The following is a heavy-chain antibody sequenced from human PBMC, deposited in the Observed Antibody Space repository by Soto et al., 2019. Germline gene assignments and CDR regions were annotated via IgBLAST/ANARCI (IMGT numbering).Heavy chain of an antibody. CDR2: IIPIFGTA. Sequence: SVKVSCTASGYTFTIYGISWVRQAPGQGLEWMGGIIPIFGTANYAQKFQGRVTITADESTSTAYMELSSLRSEDTAVYYCARAAYYYDSSGYYPGDYWGQGSLVTVSS. CDR1: GYTFTIYG. D-gene: IGHD3-22*01. V-gene: IGHV1-69*13. CDR3: ARAAYYYDSSGYYPGDY. J-gene: IGHJ4*02.